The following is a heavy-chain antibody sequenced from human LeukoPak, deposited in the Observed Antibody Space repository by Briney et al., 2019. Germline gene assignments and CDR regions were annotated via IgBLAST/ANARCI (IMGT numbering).Heavy chain of an antibody. CDR1: GYSFSTYW. D-gene: IGHD6-13*01. CDR3: AGAAAGTAIDS. Sequence: GESLKISCKGSGYSFSTYWIAWVRQMPGKGLEWMGIIYPGDSDTRYSPSFQGQFTISADKSISTAYLQWSSLKASDSAIYYCAGAAAGTAIDSWGQGTLSPSRQ. J-gene: IGHJ4*02. CDR2: IYPGDSDT. V-gene: IGHV5-51*01.